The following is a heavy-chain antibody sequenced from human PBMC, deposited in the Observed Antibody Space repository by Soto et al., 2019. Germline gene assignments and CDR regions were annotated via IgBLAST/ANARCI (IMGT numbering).Heavy chain of an antibody. Sequence: EVQLVETGGGLIQPGGSLRLSCAASGFTVSSNYMSWVRQAPGKGLEWVSVIYSGGSTYYADSVKGRFTISRDNSKNTLYLQTNSLRAEDTAVYYCARESAGYGGGYYYYYGMDVWGQGTTVTVSS. D-gene: IGHD5-12*01. CDR2: IYSGGST. CDR3: ARESAGYGGGYYYYYGMDV. J-gene: IGHJ6*02. CDR1: GFTVSSNY. V-gene: IGHV3-53*02.